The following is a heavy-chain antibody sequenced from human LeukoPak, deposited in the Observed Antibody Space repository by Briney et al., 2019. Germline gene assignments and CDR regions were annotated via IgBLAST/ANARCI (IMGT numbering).Heavy chain of an antibody. CDR2: IYHSGST. J-gene: IGHJ6*02. CDR1: GGSISSYY. Sequence: SETLSLTCTVSGGSISSYYWSWIRQPPGKGLEWIGYIYHSGSTNYNPSLKSRVTISVDTSKNQFSLKLSSVTAADTAVYYCARHWRSHYYDIPVWGQGTTVTVSS. V-gene: IGHV4-59*08. D-gene: IGHD3-22*01. CDR3: ARHWRSHYYDIPV.